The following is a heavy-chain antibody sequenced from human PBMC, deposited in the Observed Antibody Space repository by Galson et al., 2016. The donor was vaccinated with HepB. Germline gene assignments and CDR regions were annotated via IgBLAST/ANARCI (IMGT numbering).Heavy chain of an antibody. CDR2: INGNGGST. J-gene: IGHJ4*02. Sequence: SLRLSCAASGFTFSRSVMTWVRQAPGKGLEWVSAINGNGGSTYYADPVKGRFTISRDNSKNTLYLHMNSLRAEDTAIYYCAKVGETRGYYGYLDYWGRGTLVTVSS. V-gene: IGHV3-23*01. D-gene: IGHD3-22*01. CDR3: AKVGETRGYYGYLDY. CDR1: GFTFSRSV.